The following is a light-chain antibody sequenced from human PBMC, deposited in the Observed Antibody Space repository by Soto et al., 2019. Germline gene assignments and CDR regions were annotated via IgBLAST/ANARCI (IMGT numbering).Light chain of an antibody. CDR2: AAS. CDR3: QQSSSSPIT. Sequence: IVLTQSPATLSLSPGERATLSCRASQNIRSNYLAWYQQKPGQAPRLLMSAASSRATGIPDRFSGSGSGTDFTLTISRLEAEDFAVYYCQQSSSSPITFGQGTRLEIK. V-gene: IGKV3-20*01. J-gene: IGKJ5*01. CDR1: QNIRSNY.